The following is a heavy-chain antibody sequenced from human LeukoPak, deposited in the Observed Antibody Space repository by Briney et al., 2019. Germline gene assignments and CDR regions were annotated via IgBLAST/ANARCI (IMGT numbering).Heavy chain of an antibody. D-gene: IGHD4-23*01. J-gene: IGHJ3*02. CDR3: ARERNDDYGGNSDAFDI. Sequence: TSQTLSLTCTVSGGSISSGSYYWSWIRQPAGKGLECIGRIYTSGSTNYNPSLKSRVTISVDTSKNQFSLKLSSVTAADTAVYYCARERNDDYGGNSDAFDIWGQGTMVTVSS. CDR2: IYTSGST. V-gene: IGHV4-61*02. CDR1: GGSISSGSYY.